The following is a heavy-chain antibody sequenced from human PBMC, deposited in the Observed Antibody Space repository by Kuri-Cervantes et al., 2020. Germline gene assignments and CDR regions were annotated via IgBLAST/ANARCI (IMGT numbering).Heavy chain of an antibody. CDR2: INAGNGNT. J-gene: IGHJ5*02. CDR1: GYTFTSYA. V-gene: IGHV1-3*01. CDR3: ARGVNYGDYLKWFDP. Sequence: ASVKVSCKASGYTFTSYAMHWVRQAPGQRPEWMGWINAGNGNTKYSQKFQGRVTITRDTSASTAYMELSSLRSEDTAVYYCARGVNYGDYLKWFDPWGQGTLVTVSS. D-gene: IGHD4-17*01.